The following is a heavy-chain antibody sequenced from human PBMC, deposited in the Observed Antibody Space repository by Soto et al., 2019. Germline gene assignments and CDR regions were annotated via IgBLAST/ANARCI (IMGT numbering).Heavy chain of an antibody. V-gene: IGHV3-72*01. Sequence: EVQLVESGGDLVQPGGSLRLSCSASGFSLSDLFIDWVRQAPGKGLEWVARTKDKAYSYTTEYAASMKGRFTISRDESRNSLYLQMSSLKTEDTAVYYCASIRGVFGYWGQGTLVTVSS. CDR3: ASIRGVFGY. CDR2: TKDKAYSYTT. CDR1: GFSLSDLF. D-gene: IGHD3-10*01. J-gene: IGHJ4*02.